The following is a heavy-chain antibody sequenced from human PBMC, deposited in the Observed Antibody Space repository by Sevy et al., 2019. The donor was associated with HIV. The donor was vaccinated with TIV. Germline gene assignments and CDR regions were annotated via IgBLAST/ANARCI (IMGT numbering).Heavy chain of an antibody. Sequence: GGSLRLSCAASGFTFSSYWMSWVRQAPGKGLEWVANIKQDGSEKYHADSVKGRFTISRDNAKNSLYLQMNSLRAEDTAVYYCARAGYGSGWYILDYWGQGTLVTVSS. J-gene: IGHJ4*02. CDR2: IKQDGSEK. D-gene: IGHD6-19*01. V-gene: IGHV3-7*04. CDR3: ARAGYGSGWYILDY. CDR1: GFTFSSYW.